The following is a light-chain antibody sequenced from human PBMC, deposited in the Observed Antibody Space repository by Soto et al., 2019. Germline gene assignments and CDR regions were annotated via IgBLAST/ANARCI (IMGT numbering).Light chain of an antibody. V-gene: IGKV3-15*01. CDR3: HQYNDWPPIT. CDR2: YAS. Sequence: EIMMTQSPATLSVSPGERATLSCRASQSVSNNLAWYQQKPGQVPRLLIYYASTRATGIPARFSGSGSGTEFTLTISSLQSEDFGLYYCHQYNDWPPITFGQGTRLEIK. J-gene: IGKJ5*01. CDR1: QSVSNN.